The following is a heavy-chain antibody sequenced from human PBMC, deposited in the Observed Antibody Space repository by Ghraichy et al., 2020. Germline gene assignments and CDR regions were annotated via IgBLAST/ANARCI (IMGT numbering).Heavy chain of an antibody. CDR2: ISDDGRHQ. V-gene: IGHV3-30*18. CDR1: GFSFRRDD. CDR3: AKLNDYVSAFDV. J-gene: IGHJ3*01. D-gene: IGHD4-17*01. Sequence: GGSLRLSCGASGFSFRRDDMHWVRQAPGKGLEWVTLISDDGRHQFYADSVKGRFTVSRDNSQNMLYLEMNGLRTEDTGLYHCAKLNDYVSAFDVWGQGTMVTVS.